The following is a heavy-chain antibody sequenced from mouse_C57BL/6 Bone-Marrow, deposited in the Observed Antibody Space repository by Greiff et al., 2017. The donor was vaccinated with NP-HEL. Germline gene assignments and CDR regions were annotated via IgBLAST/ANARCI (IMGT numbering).Heavy chain of an antibody. CDR3: ARPGYGNYPYYDAMDY. J-gene: IGHJ4*01. Sequence: EVKLVESGGGLVKPGGSLKLSCAASGFTFSDYGMHWVRQAPEKGLEWVAYISSGSSTIYYADTVKGRFTISRDNAKNTLFLQMTSLRSEDTAMYYCARPGYGNYPYYDAMDYWGQGTSVTVSS. V-gene: IGHV5-17*01. CDR1: GFTFSDYG. D-gene: IGHD2-10*02. CDR2: ISSGSSTI.